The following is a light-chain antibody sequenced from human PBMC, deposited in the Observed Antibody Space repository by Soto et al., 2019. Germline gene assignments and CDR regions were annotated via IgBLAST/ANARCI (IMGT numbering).Light chain of an antibody. CDR3: SSDTTSSSYV. Sequence: QSALTQPASVSGSPGQSITISCTGTSSDVGGYIYVSWYQQHPGKAPKLMIYDVTSRPSGVSYRFSGSKSGNTASLTISGLQAEDEAEYYCSSDTTSSSYVFGTGTKLTVL. CDR2: DVT. CDR1: SSDVGGYIY. V-gene: IGLV2-14*01. J-gene: IGLJ1*01.